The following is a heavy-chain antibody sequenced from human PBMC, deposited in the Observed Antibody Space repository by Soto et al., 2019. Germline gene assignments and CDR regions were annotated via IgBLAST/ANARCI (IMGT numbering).Heavy chain of an antibody. CDR3: VRYCSSTLCNGVATRTFDY. Sequence: GGSLRLSCAASRFTFSTYEMHWVRQAPGKGLEWVSCISSSGSTVYYADSVKGRFTISRDNSRNSLYLQMNSLRDEDTALYYCVRYCSSTLCNGVATRTFDYWGQGTLATVSS. J-gene: IGHJ4*02. CDR2: ISSSGSTV. CDR1: RFTFSTYE. D-gene: IGHD5-12*01. V-gene: IGHV3-48*03.